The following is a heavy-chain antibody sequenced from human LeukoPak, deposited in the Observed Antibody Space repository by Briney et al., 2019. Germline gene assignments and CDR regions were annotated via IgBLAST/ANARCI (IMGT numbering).Heavy chain of an antibody. CDR2: ISSIGHYI. D-gene: IGHD3-10*01. Sequence: GGSLRLSCAASGFTFGSYTMSWVRQAPGKGLVWVAGISSIGHYIYHADSMEGRFTISRDNAKNSLYLQMNSLRVEDTAVYYCARDVGARVDALMGYVGRFDDWGRGTLVTVSS. CDR1: GFTFGSYT. J-gene: IGHJ4*02. CDR3: ARDVGARVDALMGYVGRFDD. V-gene: IGHV3-21*01.